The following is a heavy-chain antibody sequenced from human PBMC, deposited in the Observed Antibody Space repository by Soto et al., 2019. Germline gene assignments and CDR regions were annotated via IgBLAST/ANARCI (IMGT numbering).Heavy chain of an antibody. V-gene: IGHV1-3*01. CDR1: GYPFTTYA. Sequence: QVQLVQSGAEVKKPGAPVKVSCKASGYPFTTYAMHWVRQVPGQRFEWMGWINAGNGNTKYSQKFQGRVTITRDTSASTASMELSSLRFEDTGVYYCARDGAVAGNINFDYWCQGTLVTVSS. CDR2: INAGNGNT. CDR3: ARDGAVAGNINFDY. D-gene: IGHD6-19*01. J-gene: IGHJ4*02.